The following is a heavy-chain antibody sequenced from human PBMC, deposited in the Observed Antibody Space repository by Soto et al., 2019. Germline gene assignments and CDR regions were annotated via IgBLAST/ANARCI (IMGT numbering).Heavy chain of an antibody. CDR1: GYTFTSYG. Sequence: QVQLVQSGAEVKKPGASVKVSCKASGYTFTSYGISWVRQAPGQGLEWMGWISAYNGNTNYAQKLQGRVTMTTDTPTSTAYMELRGLRSDDTAVYYCARVPWYYYESSGLNCFDYRGQGDLGTVSS. CDR3: ARVPWYYYESSGLNCFDY. D-gene: IGHD3-22*01. CDR2: ISAYNGNT. V-gene: IGHV1-18*01. J-gene: IGHJ4*02.